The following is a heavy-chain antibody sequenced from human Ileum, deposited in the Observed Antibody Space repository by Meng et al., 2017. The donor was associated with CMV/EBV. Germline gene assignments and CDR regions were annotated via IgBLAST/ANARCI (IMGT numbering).Heavy chain of an antibody. Sequence: TSYGISWVRQAPGQGLEWMGWISAYNGNTNYAQKLQGRVTMTTDTSTSTAYMELRSLRSDDTAVYYCARVGGRITIFGVVNDAYYFDHWGQGTLVTVSS. J-gene: IGHJ4*02. V-gene: IGHV1-18*01. D-gene: IGHD3-3*01. CDR2: ISAYNGNT. CDR3: ARVGGRITIFGVVNDAYYFDH. CDR1: TSYG.